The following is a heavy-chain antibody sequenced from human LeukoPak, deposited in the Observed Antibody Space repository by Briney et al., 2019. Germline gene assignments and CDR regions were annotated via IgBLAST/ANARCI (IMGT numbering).Heavy chain of an antibody. CDR1: GGSINNHY. V-gene: IGHV4-59*11. CDR2: IHSTGST. D-gene: IGHD2-2*03. J-gene: IGHJ4*02. Sequence: SETLSLTCTVSGGSINNHYWSWIRQPPGKGPEWIGYIHSTGSTHYNPSLKSRVTISVDRSENQFSLKVTSVTAADTAVYYCASLGFCTGTRCLEDSWGQGTLVAVAS. CDR3: ASLGFCTGTRCLEDS.